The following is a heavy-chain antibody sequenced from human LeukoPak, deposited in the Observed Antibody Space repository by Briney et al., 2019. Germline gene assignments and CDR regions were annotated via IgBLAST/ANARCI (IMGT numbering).Heavy chain of an antibody. J-gene: IGHJ4*02. Sequence: PSETLSLTCTVSGGSISSGGYYWSWIRQHPGKGLEWIGYIYNSGSTYYNPSLKSRVTISVDTSKNQFSLKLSSVTAADTAVYYCVGAAGNYYFDYWGQGTLVTVSS. CDR1: GGSISSGGYY. CDR2: IYNSGST. D-gene: IGHD6-13*01. CDR3: VGAAGNYYFDY. V-gene: IGHV4-31*08.